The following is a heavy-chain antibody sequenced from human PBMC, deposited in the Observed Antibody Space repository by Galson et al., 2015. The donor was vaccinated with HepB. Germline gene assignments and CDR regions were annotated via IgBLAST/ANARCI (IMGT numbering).Heavy chain of an antibody. D-gene: IGHD6-6*01. V-gene: IGHV3-23*01. CDR1: RFTFSSYA. CDR3: AKSRSYSTSSGYQDAFDI. J-gene: IGHJ3*02. CDR2: ISGSGGST. Sequence: SLRLSCAASRFTFSSYAMSWVRQAPGKGLVWVSGISGSGGSTSYADSVKGRFTISRDNSKNTLYVQMNSLRAEDTALYYCAKSRSYSTSSGYQDAFDIWGQGTMVTVSS.